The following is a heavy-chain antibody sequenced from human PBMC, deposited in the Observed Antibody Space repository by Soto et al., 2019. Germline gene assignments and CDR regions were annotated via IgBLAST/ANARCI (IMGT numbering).Heavy chain of an antibody. CDR3: AKWNGYGDY. V-gene: IGHV3-23*01. J-gene: IGHJ4*02. CDR2: VSGGSGST. CDR1: GFSFSTYG. D-gene: IGHD1-1*01. Sequence: EVQLLESGGGLVQPGGSLRLSCAVSGFSFSTYGVTWVRQAPGKGLEWVGGVSGGSGSTHYADSMKGRFTITGDDYKNTVYLQMNSLRVEDTAVYYCAKWNGYGDYWGQGTLVTVSS.